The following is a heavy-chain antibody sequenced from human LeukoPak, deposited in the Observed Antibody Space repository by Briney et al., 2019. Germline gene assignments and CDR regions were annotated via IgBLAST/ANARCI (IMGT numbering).Heavy chain of an antibody. CDR3: AKLAGPTDF. Sequence: GGSLRLSCAASGFTFSSYAVSWVRQAPGGGLEWVLSLTGSGGSTFYADSVKGRFTISRDNSKNTLYLEMNSLRADDTAVYFCAKLAGPTDFWGRGTLVTVSS. CDR2: LTGSGGST. V-gene: IGHV3-23*01. D-gene: IGHD4-11*01. J-gene: IGHJ4*02. CDR1: GFTFSSYA.